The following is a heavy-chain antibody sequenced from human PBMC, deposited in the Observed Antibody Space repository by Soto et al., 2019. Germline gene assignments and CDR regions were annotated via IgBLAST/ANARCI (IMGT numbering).Heavy chain of an antibody. CDR2: ISSSSSYI. J-gene: IGHJ6*02. Sequence: EVQLVESGGGLVKPGGSLRLSCAASGFTFSSYSMNWVRQAPGKGLEWVSSISSSSSYIYYADSVKGRFTISRDNAKNSLYLQMNSLRAEDTAVYYCAREERIVGATRGMAVWGQGTTVTVSS. V-gene: IGHV3-21*01. CDR1: GFTFSSYS. D-gene: IGHD1-26*01. CDR3: AREERIVGATRGMAV.